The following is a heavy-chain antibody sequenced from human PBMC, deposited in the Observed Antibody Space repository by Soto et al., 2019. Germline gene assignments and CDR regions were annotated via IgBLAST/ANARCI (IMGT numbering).Heavy chain of an antibody. V-gene: IGHV1-3*01. Sequence: QVQLVQSGVEVKKPGASVKVSCKASGYTFTSYAMHWVRQAPGQSLEWMGWINAGNGNTKYSQKFQGRVTITRDTSASTAYMELSSLRSEDTAIYYCARGDYYDIHDYWGQGTLVTVSS. J-gene: IGHJ4*02. CDR2: INAGNGNT. CDR1: GYTFTSYA. D-gene: IGHD3-22*01. CDR3: ARGDYYDIHDY.